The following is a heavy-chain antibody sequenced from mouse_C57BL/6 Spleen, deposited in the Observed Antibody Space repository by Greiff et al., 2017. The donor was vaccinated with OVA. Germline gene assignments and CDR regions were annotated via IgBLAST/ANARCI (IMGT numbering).Heavy chain of an antibody. J-gene: IGHJ4*01. D-gene: IGHD1-1*01. CDR2: IYPGDGDT. V-gene: IGHV1-80*01. CDR1: GYAFSSYW. Sequence: VQLVESGAELVKPGASVKISCKASGYAFSSYWMNWVKQRPGTGLEWIGQIYPGDGDTNYNGKLKGKATLPAYKSSSTAYMQLSSLTSEDSTVYFCARCIYYCGSSPYAMDYWGQGTSVTVAS. CDR3: ARCIYYCGSSPYAMDY.